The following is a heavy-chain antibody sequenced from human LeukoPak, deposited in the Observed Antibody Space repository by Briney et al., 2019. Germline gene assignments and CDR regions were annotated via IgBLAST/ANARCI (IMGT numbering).Heavy chain of an antibody. J-gene: IGHJ4*02. Sequence: SVKVSCKASGGTFSRYAISWGRHGPRQGLEWVGGIIPIFGTANYAHKFQGRVTITTDESTSTAYMELSSLRSGDTAVYYCARGSYSFDYWGQGTLVTVSS. CDR1: GGTFSRYA. CDR3: ARGSYSFDY. CDR2: IIPIFGTA. V-gene: IGHV1-69*05. D-gene: IGHD1-26*01.